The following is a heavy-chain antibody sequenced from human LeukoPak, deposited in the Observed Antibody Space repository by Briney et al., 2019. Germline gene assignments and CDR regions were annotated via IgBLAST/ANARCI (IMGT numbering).Heavy chain of an antibody. Sequence: PSETLSLTCSVSGGSMNGHYWSWIRQSPGKGLEWIGYIYYGRSTTYNPSLQSRVTMLWDTSKNQFSLTLRFVTAADTAVYYCAGLHFARAEEFDPWGQGTLVTVS. CDR2: IYYGRST. J-gene: IGHJ5*01. CDR3: AGLHFARAEEFDP. CDR1: GGSMNGHY. V-gene: IGHV4-59*08. D-gene: IGHD1-14*01.